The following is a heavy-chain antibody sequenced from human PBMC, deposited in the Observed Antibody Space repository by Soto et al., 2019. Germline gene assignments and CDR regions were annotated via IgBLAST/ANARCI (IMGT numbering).Heavy chain of an antibody. CDR2: IYYSGST. CDR1: GGSVSSGSYY. V-gene: IGHV4-61*01. Sequence: ASETLSLTCTVSGGSVSSGSYYWSWIRQPPGKGLEWIGYIYYSGSTNYNPSLKSRVTISVDTSKNQFSLKLSSVTAADTAVYYCARDGSYPFYFDYWGQGTLVTVSS. J-gene: IGHJ4*02. D-gene: IGHD1-26*01. CDR3: ARDGSYPFYFDY.